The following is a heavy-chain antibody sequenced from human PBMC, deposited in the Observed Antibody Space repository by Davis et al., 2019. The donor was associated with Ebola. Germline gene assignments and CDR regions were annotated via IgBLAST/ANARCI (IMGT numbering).Heavy chain of an antibody. D-gene: IGHD6-6*01. CDR1: GGSFSGYY. V-gene: IGHV4-34*01. CDR3: ARSEGASSSVVPFDY. Sequence: PSETLSLTCAVYGGSFSGYYWSWIRQPPGKGLEWIGEINHSGSTNYNPSLKSRVTISVDTSKNQFSLKLSSVTAADTAVYYCARSEGASSSVVPFDYWGQGTLVTVSS. CDR2: INHSGST. J-gene: IGHJ4*02.